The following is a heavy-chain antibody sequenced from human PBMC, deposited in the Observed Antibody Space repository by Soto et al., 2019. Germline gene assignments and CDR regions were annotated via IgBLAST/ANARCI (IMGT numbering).Heavy chain of an antibody. J-gene: IGHJ6*02. V-gene: IGHV3-11*01. CDR3: ARGNYGMDV. Sequence: GGSLRLSCAASGFTFSDYYMTWIRQAPGKGLEWVSYIIGSGTTMCYADSVKGRFTISRDNAKNSLYLQMNSLRGEDTAVYYCARGNYGMDVWGQGTTVTVSS. CDR1: GFTFSDYY. CDR2: IIGSGTTM.